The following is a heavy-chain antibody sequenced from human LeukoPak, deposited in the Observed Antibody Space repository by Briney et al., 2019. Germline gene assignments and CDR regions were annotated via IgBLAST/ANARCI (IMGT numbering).Heavy chain of an antibody. CDR2: IYYSGST. Sequence: SESLSLTCTVSGGSISGYYWSWIRPPPGKGLEWIGYIYYSGSTNYNPSLKSRLTISIDTSENQFSLKLSSVTAADTAVYYCAREYSSSSGRRAFDIWGQGTMVTVSS. J-gene: IGHJ3*02. V-gene: IGHV4-59*08. CDR1: GGSISGYY. CDR3: AREYSSSSGRRAFDI. D-gene: IGHD6-6*01.